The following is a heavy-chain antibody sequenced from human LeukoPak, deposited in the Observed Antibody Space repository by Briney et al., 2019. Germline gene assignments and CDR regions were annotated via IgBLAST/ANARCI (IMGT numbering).Heavy chain of an antibody. V-gene: IGHV4-34*01. D-gene: IGHD3-10*01. J-gene: IGHJ4*02. CDR2: INHSGST. CDR3: ARRGYYGSGSYFFDY. CDR1: GFIFSNYA. Sequence: ASLRLSCAASGFIFSNYAMYWVRQAPGKGLEWIGEINHSGSTNYNPSLKSRVTISVDTSKNQFSLKLSSVTAADTAVYYCARRGYYGSGSYFFDYWGQGTLVTVSS.